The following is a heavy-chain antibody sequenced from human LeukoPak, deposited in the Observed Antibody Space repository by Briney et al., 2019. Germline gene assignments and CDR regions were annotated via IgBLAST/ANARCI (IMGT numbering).Heavy chain of an antibody. J-gene: IGHJ5*02. CDR1: GGSISSSSYY. CDR2: IYYSGST. Sequence: SETLSLTCTVSGGSISSSSYYWSWIRQPPGKGLEWIGSIYYSGSTYYNPSLKSRVTISVDTSKNQFSLKLSSVTAADTAVYYCARHESLLLWFGETLNWFDPWGQGTLVTVSS. CDR3: ARHESLLLWFGETLNWFDP. V-gene: IGHV4-39*01. D-gene: IGHD3-10*01.